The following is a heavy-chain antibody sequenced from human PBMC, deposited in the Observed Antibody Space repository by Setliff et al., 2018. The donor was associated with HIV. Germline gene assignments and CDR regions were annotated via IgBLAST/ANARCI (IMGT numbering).Heavy chain of an antibody. CDR1: GDSISSSNYY. D-gene: IGHD2-2*01. CDR3: ARVDCSSTSCYRDYYYYMDV. CDR2: IYYSGST. Sequence: PSETLSLTCSVSGDSISSSNYYWGWIRQPPGKGLEWIGSIYYSGSTYYNPSLKSRVTISVDTSKNQFSLKLSSVTAADTAVYYCARVDCSSTSCYRDYYYYMDVWGKGTTVTVSS. V-gene: IGHV4-39*01. J-gene: IGHJ6*03.